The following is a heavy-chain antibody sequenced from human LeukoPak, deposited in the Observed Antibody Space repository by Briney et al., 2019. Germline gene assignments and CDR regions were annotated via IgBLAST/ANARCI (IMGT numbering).Heavy chain of an antibody. CDR2: ISSSSYI. CDR3: ARGKTTGYYSPPGY. J-gene: IGHJ4*02. CDR1: GFTFSSYS. Sequence: PGGSLRLSCAASGFTFSSYSMNWVRQAPGKGLEWVSSISSSSYIYYADPVKGRFTISRDNAKNSLYLQMNSLRAEDTAVYYCARGKTTGYYSPPGYWGQGTLVTVSS. V-gene: IGHV3-21*01. D-gene: IGHD3-9*01.